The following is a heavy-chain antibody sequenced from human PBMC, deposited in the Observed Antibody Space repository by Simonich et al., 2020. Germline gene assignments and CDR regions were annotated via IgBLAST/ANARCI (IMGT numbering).Heavy chain of an antibody. CDR3: ARGRGGMSRGYVDY. CDR1: GYTFTSYD. CDR2: MKPNSGNT. J-gene: IGHJ4*02. D-gene: IGHD2-15*01. V-gene: IGHV1-8*03. Sequence: QVQLVQSGAAVKKPGASVKVSCKASGYTFTSYDINWVRQATGQGFDLMGLMKPNSGNTGYAQKFQGRVTITRYTSISTAYMELSSLRSEDTAVYYCARGRGGMSRGYVDYWGQGTLVTVSS.